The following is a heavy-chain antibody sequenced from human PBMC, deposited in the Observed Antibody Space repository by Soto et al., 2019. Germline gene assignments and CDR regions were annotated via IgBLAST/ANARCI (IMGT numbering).Heavy chain of an antibody. CDR2: IYYSGST. CDR1: GGSISSGDYY. D-gene: IGHD6-13*01. J-gene: IGHJ4*02. CDR3: ASRHSSPYFDY. Sequence: QVQLQESGPGLVKPSQTLSLTCTVSGGSISSGDYYWSWIRQPPGKGLERIGSIYYSGSTYYNPSLKSRVTISVDTSKPQFSRKLNSVTAADTAVYYCASRHSSPYFDYWGQGTLVTVSS. V-gene: IGHV4-30-4*01.